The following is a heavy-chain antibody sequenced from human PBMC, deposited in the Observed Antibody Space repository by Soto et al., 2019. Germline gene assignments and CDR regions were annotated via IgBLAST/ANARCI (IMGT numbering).Heavy chain of an antibody. CDR2: INHDGSEQ. V-gene: IGHV3-7*01. J-gene: IGHJ4*02. D-gene: IGHD5-18*01. CDR3: ARDIGYSSFDY. CDR1: GFSFRNYW. Sequence: EVQLVESGGDLVQPGGSLRLSCAVSGFSFRNYWMSWVRQAPGKGLEWVANINHDGSEQNFLDSVQGRFTISRDNGKNSLFLQMNSLRAEDTAVYYCARDIGYSSFDYRGQGTLVTVPS.